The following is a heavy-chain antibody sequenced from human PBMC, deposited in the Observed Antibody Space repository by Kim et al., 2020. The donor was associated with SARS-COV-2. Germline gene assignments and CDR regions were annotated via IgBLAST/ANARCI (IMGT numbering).Heavy chain of an antibody. D-gene: IGHD3-9*01. Sequence: SETLSLTCTVSGGSISSGGYYWSWIRQHPGKGLEWIGYIYYSGSTYYNPSLKSRVTISVDTSKNQFSLKLSSVTAADTAVYYCARGVVLRYFDWPDCWCQVTLVTVSS. CDR2: IYYSGST. J-gene: IGHJ4*02. CDR1: GGSISSGGYY. V-gene: IGHV4-31*03. CDR3: ARGVVLRYFDWPDC.